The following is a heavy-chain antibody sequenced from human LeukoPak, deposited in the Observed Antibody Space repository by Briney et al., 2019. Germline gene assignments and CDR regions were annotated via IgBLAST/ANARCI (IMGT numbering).Heavy chain of an antibody. CDR1: GFTFCSFW. D-gene: IGHD2-21*02. CDR2: INSDGSST. J-gene: IGHJ4*02. Sequence: GALRLFWAASGFTFCSFWLPWVRQAPGKGLVWVSRINSDGSSTRYADSVQGRFTISRDNAKNTLYLQLNSLRAEYKAVYYCASLAYCGGDCYRGPFDSWGQGTLVTVSS. V-gene: IGHV3-74*01. CDR3: ASLAYCGGDCYRGPFDS.